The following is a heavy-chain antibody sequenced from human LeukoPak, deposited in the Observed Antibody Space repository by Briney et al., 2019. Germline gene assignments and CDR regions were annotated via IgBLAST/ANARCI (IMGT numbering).Heavy chain of an antibody. J-gene: IGHJ3*02. V-gene: IGHV3-74*01. CDR2: IKSDGSKT. CDR3: ARDPHGGSGSDPHDAFDI. CDR1: GFTFRSYW. Sequence: GGSLRLSCAASGFTFRSYWMHWVRQAPGKGLVWVSRIKSDGSKTSYADSVKGRFTISRDNAKNTLYLQVNSLRAEDTALYYCARDPHGGSGSDPHDAFDIWGQGTMVTVSS. D-gene: IGHD1-26*01.